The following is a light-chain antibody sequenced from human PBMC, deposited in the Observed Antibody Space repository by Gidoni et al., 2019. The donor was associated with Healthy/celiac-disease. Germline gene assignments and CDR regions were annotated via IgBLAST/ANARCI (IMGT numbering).Light chain of an antibody. CDR1: QSISSY. Sequence: DIQMTQSPSSLSAAVGDRVTIPSRASQSISSYLNWYQQKPGKAPKLLIYAAPSLQSGFPSRFSGSGSGTDFTLTISSLQPEDFATYYYQQSYSTPSTFGQXTKVEIK. J-gene: IGKJ1*01. CDR2: AAP. V-gene: IGKV1-39*01. CDR3: QQSYSTPST.